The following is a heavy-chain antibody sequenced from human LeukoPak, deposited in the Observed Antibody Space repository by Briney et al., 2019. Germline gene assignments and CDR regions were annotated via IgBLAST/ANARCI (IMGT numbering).Heavy chain of an antibody. V-gene: IGHV3-21*01. CDR3: ARDTQAVAGPNDY. CDR1: GFTFSSYS. CDR2: ISSSSSYI. Sequence: GGSLRLSCAAPGFTFSSYSMNWVRQAPGKGLEWVSSISSSSSYIYYADSVKGRFTISRDNAKNSLYLQMNSLRAEDTAVYYCARDTQAVAGPNDYWGQGTLVTVSS. J-gene: IGHJ4*02. D-gene: IGHD6-19*01.